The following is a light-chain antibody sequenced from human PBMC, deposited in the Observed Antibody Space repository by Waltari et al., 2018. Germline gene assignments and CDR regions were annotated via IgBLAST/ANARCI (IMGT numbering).Light chain of an antibody. Sequence: DIVMTQSPLSLPVPPGEPASIPCRSSQSLLHSNGYTYLDWYLQKPGQSPQLLIYLGSNRASGVPDRFSGSGSGTDFTLKISRVEAEDVGVYYCMQALQTPRTFGQGTKVEIK. V-gene: IGKV2-28*01. J-gene: IGKJ1*01. CDR3: MQALQTPRT. CDR2: LGS. CDR1: QSLLHSNGYTY.